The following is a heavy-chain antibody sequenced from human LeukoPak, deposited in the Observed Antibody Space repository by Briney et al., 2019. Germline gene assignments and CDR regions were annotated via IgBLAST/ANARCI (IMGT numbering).Heavy chain of an antibody. J-gene: IGHJ4*02. V-gene: IGHV3-74*01. CDR2: INNDGSDT. D-gene: IGHD3-9*01. CDR3: ARGYFGPEF. Sequence: GGSLRLSCAASGFTFINYWMHWVRHAPGRGLVWVSRINNDGSDTTYADAVKGRFTFSRDNAKNTLYLQMNGLRAEDTAVYYCARGYFGPEFWGQGTLVTVSS. CDR1: GFTFINYW.